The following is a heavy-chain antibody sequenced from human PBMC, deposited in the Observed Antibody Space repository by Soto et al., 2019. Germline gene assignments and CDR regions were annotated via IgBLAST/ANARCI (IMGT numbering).Heavy chain of an antibody. CDR2: IHDSGSS. V-gene: IGHV4-59*01. D-gene: IGHD6-6*01. CDR1: GGSISTSY. J-gene: IGHJ5*02. CDR3: ARHRPREVAARSSWFDP. Sequence: PEETLSLTCTVSGGSISTSYWGWIRQPPGKGLEWIAYIHDSGSSNSNPSLKSRVAISIDTSKNQFSLRLSSVTAADTAVYYCARHRPREVAARSSWFDPWGQGTLVTVSS.